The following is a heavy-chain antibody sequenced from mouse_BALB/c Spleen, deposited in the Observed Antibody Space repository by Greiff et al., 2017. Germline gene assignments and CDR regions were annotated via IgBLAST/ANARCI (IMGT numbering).Heavy chain of an antibody. CDR3: ARYGYDVGDFDY. Sequence: EVQGVESGGGLVQPGGSRKLSCAASGFTFSSFGMHWVRQAPEKGLEWVAYISSGSSTIYYADTVKGRFTISRDNPKNTLFLQMTSLRSEDTAMYYCARYGYDVGDFDYWGQGTTLTVSS. CDR1: GFTFSSFG. D-gene: IGHD2-2*01. CDR2: ISSGSSTI. J-gene: IGHJ2*01. V-gene: IGHV5-17*02.